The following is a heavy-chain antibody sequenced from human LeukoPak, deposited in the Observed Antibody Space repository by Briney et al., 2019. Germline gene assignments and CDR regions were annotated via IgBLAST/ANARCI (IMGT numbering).Heavy chain of an antibody. CDR3: ARGATTLDYTISSGFDL. Sequence: GGSLRLSCAASGFTFSDHYITWIRQAPGKGLEWVSFIRGSGASIDYADSVKGRFTISRDNAKNALFLHMDTLRAEDTAVYYCARGATTLDYTISSGFDLWGQGTLVTVSS. V-gene: IGHV3-11*01. CDR1: GFTFSDHY. J-gene: IGHJ4*02. CDR2: IRGSGASI. D-gene: IGHD6-6*01.